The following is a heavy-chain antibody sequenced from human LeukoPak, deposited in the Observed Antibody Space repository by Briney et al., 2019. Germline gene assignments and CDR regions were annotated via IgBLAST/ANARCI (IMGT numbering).Heavy chain of an antibody. D-gene: IGHD6-13*01. CDR3: ARAGEQQLAEYYFDY. Sequence: KPSETLSLTCAVYGGSFSGYYWSWIRQPPGKGLEWIGEINHSGSTNYNPSLKSRVTMSVDTSKNQFSLKLSSVTAADTAVYYCARAGEQQLAEYYFDYWGQGTLVTVSS. CDR1: GGSFSGYY. CDR2: INHSGST. V-gene: IGHV4-34*01. J-gene: IGHJ4*02.